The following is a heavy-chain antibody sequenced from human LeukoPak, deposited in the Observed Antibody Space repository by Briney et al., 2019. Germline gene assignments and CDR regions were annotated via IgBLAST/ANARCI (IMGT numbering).Heavy chain of an antibody. CDR1: GFTFSSYS. CDR3: AARKNWFDP. D-gene: IGHD1-14*01. V-gene: IGHV3-48*01. Sequence: GGSLRLSCAASGFTFSSYSMNWVRQAPGKGLEWVSYISSSSSTIYYADSVKGRFTISRDNAKNSLYLQMNSLRAEDTAVYYCAARKNWFDPWGQGTLVTVSS. CDR2: ISSSSSTI. J-gene: IGHJ5*02.